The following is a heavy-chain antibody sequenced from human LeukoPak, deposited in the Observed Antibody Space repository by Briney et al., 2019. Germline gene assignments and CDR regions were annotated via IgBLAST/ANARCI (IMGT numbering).Heavy chain of an antibody. J-gene: IGHJ4*02. CDR1: GGSFSGYY. CDR3: AMAYSSSWYYFDY. Sequence: SETLSLTCAVYGGSFSGYYWSWIRQPPGKRLEWIGEINHSGSTNYNPSLKSRDTISVDTPKNQFSLKLSSVTAADTAVYYCAMAYSSSWYYFDYWGQGTLASVSS. CDR2: INHSGST. D-gene: IGHD6-13*01. V-gene: IGHV4-34*01.